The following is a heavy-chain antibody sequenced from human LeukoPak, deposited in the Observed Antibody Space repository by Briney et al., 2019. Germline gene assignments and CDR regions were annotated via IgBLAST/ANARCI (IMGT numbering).Heavy chain of an antibody. J-gene: IGHJ3*02. Sequence: HPGGSLRLSCAASGFTFSSYGMHWVRQAPGKGLEWVAVISYDGSNKYYADSVKGRFTISRDNSKNTLYLQMNSLRAEDTAVYYCAKDHRNYDSEAFDIWGQGTMVTVSS. CDR3: AKDHRNYDSEAFDI. V-gene: IGHV3-30*18. CDR2: ISYDGSNK. D-gene: IGHD3-22*01. CDR1: GFTFSSYG.